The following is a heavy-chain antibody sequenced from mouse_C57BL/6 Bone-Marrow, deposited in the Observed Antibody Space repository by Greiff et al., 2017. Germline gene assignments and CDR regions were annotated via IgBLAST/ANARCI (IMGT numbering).Heavy chain of an antibody. CDR2: IYPSDSET. V-gene: IGHV1-61*01. D-gene: IGHD4-1*01. CDR1: GYTFTSYW. J-gene: IGHJ3*01. Sequence: QVQLKQPGAELVRPGSSVKLSCKASGYTFTSYWMDWVKQRPGQGLEWIGNIYPSDSETHYNQKFKDKATLTVDKSSSTAYMQLSSLTSEDSAVYYCARERLGREWFAYWGQGTLVTVSA. CDR3: ARERLGREWFAY.